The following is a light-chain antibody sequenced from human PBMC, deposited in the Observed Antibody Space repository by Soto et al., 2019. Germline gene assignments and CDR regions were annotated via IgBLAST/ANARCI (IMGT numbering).Light chain of an antibody. CDR3: QQYANWPPDT. CDR1: QNIRTD. CDR2: GAS. J-gene: IGKJ3*01. Sequence: EVLMTQSPATLSVSPGERATLSCRASQNIRTDLAWYQQKPGQAPRLLIYGASTRDTGIPARFSGSGAGTDFTLTISSLQSEDFAVYYCQQYANWPPDTFGPGTKVDFK. V-gene: IGKV3-15*01.